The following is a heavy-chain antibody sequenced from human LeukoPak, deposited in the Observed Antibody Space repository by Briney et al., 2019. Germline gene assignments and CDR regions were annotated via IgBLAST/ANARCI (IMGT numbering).Heavy chain of an antibody. CDR3: ARDQSYYDSSGPYYFDY. V-gene: IGHV1-18*01. J-gene: IGHJ4*02. D-gene: IGHD3-22*01. CDR2: ISAYNGNT. CDR1: GYTFTSYG. Sequence: ASVKVSCKASGYTFTSYGISWVRQAPGQGLEWMGWISAYNGNTNYAQKLQGRVTMTTDTSTSTAYMELRGLRSDDTAVYYCARDQSYYDSSGPYYFDYWGQGTLVTVSS.